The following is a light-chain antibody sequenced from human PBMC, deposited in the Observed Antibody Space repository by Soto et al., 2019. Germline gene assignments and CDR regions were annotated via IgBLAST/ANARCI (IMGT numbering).Light chain of an antibody. CDR3: QQRNSWPLT. J-gene: IGKJ4*01. V-gene: IGKV3-11*01. CDR2: DAS. Sequence: EIVLTQSPATLSLSPGERATLSCRASQSVSSYVAWYQEKPGQAPRLLIYDASNRAPGIPARFSGSGSGTDFTLTISSPAPEDVAVYYCQQRNSWPLTFGGGTKVEIK. CDR1: QSVSSY.